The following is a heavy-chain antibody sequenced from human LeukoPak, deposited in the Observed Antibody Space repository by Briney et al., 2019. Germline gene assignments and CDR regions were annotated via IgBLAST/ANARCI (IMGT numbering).Heavy chain of an antibody. J-gene: IGHJ4*02. V-gene: IGHV1-2*02. D-gene: IGHD4-17*01. CDR3: ARDAWENYGDRDELCCDY. Sequence: ASVKVSCKASGYTFTGYYMHWVRQAPGQGLEWMGWINPNSGGTNYAQKLQGRVTMTTDTSTSTAYMELRSLRSDDTAVYYCARDAWENYGDRDELCCDYWGQGTLVTVSS. CDR1: GYTFTGYY. CDR2: INPNSGGT.